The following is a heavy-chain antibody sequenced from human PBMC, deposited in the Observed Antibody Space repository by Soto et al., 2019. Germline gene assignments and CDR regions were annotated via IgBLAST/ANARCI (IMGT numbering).Heavy chain of an antibody. CDR1: GYTFTSYA. Sequence: ASVKVSCKASGYTFTSYAIIWVRQAPGQGLEWMGWISAYNGNTNYAQKLQGRVTMTTGTSTSTAYMELTSVTAADTAVYYCARGVAATPLSGSSWFDPWGQGAQVTVSS. J-gene: IGHJ5*02. D-gene: IGHD3-10*01. V-gene: IGHV1-18*01. CDR2: ISAYNGNT. CDR3: ARGVAATPLSGSSWFDP.